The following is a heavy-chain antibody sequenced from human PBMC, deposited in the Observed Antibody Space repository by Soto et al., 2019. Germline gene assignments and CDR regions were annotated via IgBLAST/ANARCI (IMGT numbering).Heavy chain of an antibody. CDR2: IWPDGNDK. CDR3: VRGSSCSNGVRYNLGWFGP. Sequence: ESGGGVVQPGRSLRLSCTASGFTFSAFALHWVRQAPGKGLEWVAVIWPDGNDKYYADSVKGRFTISSDSSKITLSLQMNSLSAEDTAVYYCVRGSSCSNGVRYNLGWFGPWGQGTLVTVSS. CDR1: GFTFSAFA. D-gene: IGHD2-8*01. J-gene: IGHJ5*02. V-gene: IGHV3-33*01.